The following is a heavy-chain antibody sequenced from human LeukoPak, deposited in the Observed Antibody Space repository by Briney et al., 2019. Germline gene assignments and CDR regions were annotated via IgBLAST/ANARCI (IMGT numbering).Heavy chain of an antibody. CDR3: ARDEGDGARVY. Sequence: GGSVRLSCAASGFTFSSSSMNWVRQPPGKGLEWISYIRGGDATMFYADSVKGRFTISRDNAKNSLYLQMNSLRDEDTAVYYCARDEGDGARVYWGQGTRDAVSS. CDR1: GFTFSSSS. J-gene: IGHJ4*02. CDR2: IRGGDATM. V-gene: IGHV3-48*02. D-gene: IGHD5-24*01.